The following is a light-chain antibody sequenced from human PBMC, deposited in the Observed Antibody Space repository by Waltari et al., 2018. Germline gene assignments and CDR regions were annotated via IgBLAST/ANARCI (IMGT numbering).Light chain of an antibody. CDR1: QNVNNY. Sequence: DIVLTQSPATLSLSPGDRATLSCSATQNVNNYLAWFQQKPGQAPRLLIYDVSTRATGIPSRFTGSGSRTDFTLSISSVEPEDVAVYYCQQRSTWPLTFGGGTQVEIK. V-gene: IGKV3-11*01. CDR2: DVS. J-gene: IGKJ4*01. CDR3: QQRSTWPLT.